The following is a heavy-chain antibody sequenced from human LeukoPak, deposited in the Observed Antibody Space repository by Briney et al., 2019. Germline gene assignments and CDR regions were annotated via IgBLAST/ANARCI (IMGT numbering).Heavy chain of an antibody. CDR1: GYSFNNYW. J-gene: IGHJ3*01. V-gene: IGHV5-10-1*04. Sequence: GGSLKISCKGSGYSFNNYWISWVRQMPGKGLEWMGRIDPSDSYTNYSPSFQGQVSMSADKSITTAYLQWSSLKASDTAMYYCARKATTSEAFDFWGQGTLVTVSS. D-gene: IGHD1-26*01. CDR3: ARKATTSEAFDF. CDR2: IDPSDSYT.